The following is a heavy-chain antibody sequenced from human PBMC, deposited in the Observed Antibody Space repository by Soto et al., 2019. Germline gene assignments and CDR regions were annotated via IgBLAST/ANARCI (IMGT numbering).Heavy chain of an antibody. J-gene: IGHJ6*02. CDR2: IYSAGNT. D-gene: IGHD1-26*01. CDR1: GFTISSNY. Sequence: GGSLRLSCAASGFTISSNYMRWVRQAPGKGLEWISIIYSAGNTYYADSVKGRFTISRDNSKNTLYLQMNSLGAEDTAVYYCARDFVVGGPTINYYYGMDVWGQGTTVTVSS. CDR3: ARDFVVGGPTINYYYGMDV. V-gene: IGHV3-66*01.